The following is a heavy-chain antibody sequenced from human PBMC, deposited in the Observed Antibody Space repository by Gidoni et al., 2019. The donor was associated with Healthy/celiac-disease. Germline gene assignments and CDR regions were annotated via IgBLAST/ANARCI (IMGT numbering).Heavy chain of an antibody. CDR1: GGSFSGYY. Sequence: QVQLQQWGAGLLKPSETLSLTCAVYGGSFSGYYWSWIRQPPGKGLEWIGEINHSGSTNYNPSLKSRVTISVDTSKNQFSLKLSSVTAADTAVYYCARAPQYYYGSGSYSRTLAYWGQGTLVTVSS. CDR2: INHSGST. J-gene: IGHJ4*02. D-gene: IGHD3-10*01. CDR3: ARAPQYYYGSGSYSRTLAY. V-gene: IGHV4-34*01.